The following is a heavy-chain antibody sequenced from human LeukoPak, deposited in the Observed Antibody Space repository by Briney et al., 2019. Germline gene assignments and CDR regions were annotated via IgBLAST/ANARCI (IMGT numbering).Heavy chain of an antibody. Sequence: SSETLSLTCAVYGGSFSGYYWSWIRQPPGKGLEWIGEINHSGSTNYNPSLKSRVTISVDTSKNQFSLELSSVTAADTAVYYCARGDQDTMIGVVIMPYYYGMDVWGQGTTVTVSS. D-gene: IGHD3-3*01. CDR3: ARGDQDTMIGVVIMPYYYGMDV. CDR2: INHSGST. V-gene: IGHV4-34*01. CDR1: GGSFSGYY. J-gene: IGHJ6*02.